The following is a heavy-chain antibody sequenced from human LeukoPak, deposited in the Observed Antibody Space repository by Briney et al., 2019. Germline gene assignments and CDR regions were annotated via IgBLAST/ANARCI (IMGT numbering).Heavy chain of an antibody. CDR1: GGSISSYY. V-gene: IGHV4-59*01. CDR2: IYYSGST. Sequence: SETLSLTCTVSGGSISSYYWSWIRQPPGKGLEWIGYIYYSGSTNYNPSLKSRVTISVDTSKNQFSLKLSSVTAADTAVYYCAREKWDYYGSGSLDYWGQGTLVTVSS. CDR3: AREKWDYYGSGSLDY. D-gene: IGHD3-10*01. J-gene: IGHJ4*02.